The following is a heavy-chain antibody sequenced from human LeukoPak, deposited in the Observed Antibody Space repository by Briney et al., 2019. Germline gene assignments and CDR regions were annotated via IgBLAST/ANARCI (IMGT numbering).Heavy chain of an antibody. CDR3: AKAASGFGYYYGMDV. V-gene: IGHV3-30*18. Sequence: GRSLRLSCAASGFTFSSYGMHWVRQAPGKGLEWVAVISYDGSNKYYADSVKGRFTISRDNSKNKLYLQMNSLRAEDTAVYYCAKAASGFGYYYGMDVWGKGTTVTVSS. J-gene: IGHJ6*04. CDR1: GFTFSSYG. CDR2: ISYDGSNK. D-gene: IGHD3-3*01.